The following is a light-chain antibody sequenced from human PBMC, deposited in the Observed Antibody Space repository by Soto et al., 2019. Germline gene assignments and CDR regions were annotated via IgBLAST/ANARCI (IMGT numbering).Light chain of an antibody. CDR1: SSDVGSYNL. CDR2: EGS. Sequence: QSVLTQPASVSGSPGQSITISCTGTSSDVGSYNLVSWYQQHPGKAPKLMIYEGSKRPSGVSNRFSGSKSGNTASLTISGLQAEDEADYSCCSYAGSSTFGDYVFGTGTKLTVL. J-gene: IGLJ1*01. V-gene: IGLV2-23*03. CDR3: CSYAGSSTFGDYV.